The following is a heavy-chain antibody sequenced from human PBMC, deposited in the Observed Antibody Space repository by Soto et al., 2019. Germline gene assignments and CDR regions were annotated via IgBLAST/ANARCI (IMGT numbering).Heavy chain of an antibody. CDR3: ARRLGYCSGGSCSKPSYYFDC. CDR2: INWNGGST. Sequence: PGGSLRLSCAASGFTFDDYGMSWVRQAPGKGLEWVSGINWNGGSTGYADSVKGRFTISRDNAKNSLYLQMNSLRAEDTALYHCARRLGYCSGGSCSKPSYYFDCWGQGTLVTVSS. CDR1: GFTFDDYG. D-gene: IGHD2-15*01. V-gene: IGHV3-20*01. J-gene: IGHJ4*02.